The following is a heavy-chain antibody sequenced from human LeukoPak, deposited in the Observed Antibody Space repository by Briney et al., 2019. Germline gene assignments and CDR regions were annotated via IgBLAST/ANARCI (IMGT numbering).Heavy chain of an antibody. CDR1: GGSFSGYY. CDR3: ATGAVAGDNWFDP. J-gene: IGHJ5*02. D-gene: IGHD6-19*01. V-gene: IGHV4-34*01. CDR2: INHSGST. Sequence: SETLSLTCAVYGGSFSGYYWRWIRQPPGPGQERIGEINHSGSTNYNPSLKSRVTISVDTSKNQFSLKLSSVTAADTAVYYCATGAVAGDNWFDPWGQGTLVTVSS.